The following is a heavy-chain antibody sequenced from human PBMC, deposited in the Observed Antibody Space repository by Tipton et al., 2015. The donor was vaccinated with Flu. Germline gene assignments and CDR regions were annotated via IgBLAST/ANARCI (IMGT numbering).Heavy chain of an antibody. CDR1: GFTFSDYY. Sequence: AVSGFTFSDYYMSWIRQAPGKGLEWVSYISSSGSTIYYADSVKGRFTISRDNAKNSLYLQMNSLRAEDTAVYYCARDHPPSITVLGEITDYFGMDVWGQGTTVTVSS. V-gene: IGHV3-11*01. CDR2: ISSSGSTI. CDR3: ARDHPPSITVLGEITDYFGMDV. J-gene: IGHJ6*02. D-gene: IGHD3-3*01.